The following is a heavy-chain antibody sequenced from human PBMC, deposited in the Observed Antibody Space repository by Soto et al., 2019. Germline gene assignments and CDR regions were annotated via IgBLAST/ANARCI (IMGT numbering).Heavy chain of an antibody. V-gene: IGHV4-39*01. J-gene: IGHJ5*02. CDR2: IYYSGST. CDR1: GCSISSSSYY. D-gene: IGHD3-3*02. Sequence: QLQLQESGPGLVKPSETLSLTCTVSGCSISSSSYYWGWIRQPPGKGLEWIGRIYYSGSTYYNPSLKSRVTLSVDTSKNQFSLKLSSVTAADTAVYYCASPKIAFYNWFDPWGQGTLVTVSS. CDR3: ASPKIAFYNWFDP.